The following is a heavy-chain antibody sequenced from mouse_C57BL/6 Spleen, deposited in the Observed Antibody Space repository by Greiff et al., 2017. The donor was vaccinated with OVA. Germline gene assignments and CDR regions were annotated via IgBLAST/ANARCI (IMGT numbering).Heavy chain of an antibody. CDR2: IYPGNGDT. V-gene: IGHV1-12*01. D-gene: IGHD2-4*01. J-gene: IGHJ3*01. CDR3: ARSIYYDYDGPLAY. Sequence: LQQSGAELVRPGASVKMSCKASGYTFTSYNMHWVKQTPRQGLEWIGAIYPGNGDTSYNQKFKGKATLTVDKSSSTAYMQLSSLTSEDSAVYFCARSIYYDYDGPLAYWGQGTLVTVSA. CDR1: GYTFTSYN.